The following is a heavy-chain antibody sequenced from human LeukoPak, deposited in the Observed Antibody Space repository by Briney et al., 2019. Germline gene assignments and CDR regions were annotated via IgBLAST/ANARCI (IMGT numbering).Heavy chain of an antibody. CDR1: GFTFSSYA. D-gene: IGHD3-10*01. J-gene: IGHJ6*02. V-gene: IGHV3-30-3*01. CDR2: ISYDGSNK. Sequence: GGSLRPSCAASGFTFSSYAMHWVRQAPGKGLEWVAVISYDGSNKYYADSVKGRFTISRDNSKNTLYLQMNSLRAEDTAVYYCARVLFGDGYRTYGMDVWGQGTAVTVSS. CDR3: ARVLFGDGYRTYGMDV.